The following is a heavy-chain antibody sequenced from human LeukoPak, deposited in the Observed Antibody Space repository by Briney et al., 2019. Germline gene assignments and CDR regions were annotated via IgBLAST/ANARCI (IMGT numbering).Heavy chain of an antibody. CDR1: GFTFNDFW. V-gene: IGHV3-74*01. Sequence: GGSLRLSCAASGFTFNDFWMHWVRQVPGKGLVWVARIDSDGSSTRVADSVKGRFTISRDNTKNTVYLQMSSLRVEDTAVYYCARERGDNGRYPDGFDIWGQGTLVTVSS. J-gene: IGHJ3*02. CDR3: ARERGDNGRYPDGFDI. CDR2: IDSDGSST. D-gene: IGHD4/OR15-4a*01.